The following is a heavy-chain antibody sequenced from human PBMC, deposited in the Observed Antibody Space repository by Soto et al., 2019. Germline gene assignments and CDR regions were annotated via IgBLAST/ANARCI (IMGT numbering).Heavy chain of an antibody. D-gene: IGHD6-19*01. J-gene: IGHJ4*02. CDR2: ISYDGSNK. V-gene: IGHV3-30*18. CDR1: GFTFSSYG. CDR3: AKGQAVAGD. Sequence: QVQLVESGGGVVQPGRSLRLSCAASGFTFSSYGMHWVRQAPGKGLEWVAVISYDGSNKYYADSVKGRFTISRDNSKNTLYLQMNSLRAEDTAVYYCAKGQAVAGDWGQGTLVTVSS.